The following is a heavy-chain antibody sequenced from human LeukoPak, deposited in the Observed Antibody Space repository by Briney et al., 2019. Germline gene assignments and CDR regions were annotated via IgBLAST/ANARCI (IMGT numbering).Heavy chain of an antibody. J-gene: IGHJ6*03. Sequence: ASVKVSCKVSGYTLTELSMHWVRQAPGKGLEWMGGFDPEDGETIYAQKFQGRVTMTEDTSTDTAYMELSSLRSEDTAVYYCATDGSSSWYRHYYMDVWGKGTTVTVSS. V-gene: IGHV1-24*01. CDR1: GYTLTELS. CDR2: FDPEDGET. D-gene: IGHD6-13*01. CDR3: ATDGSSSWYRHYYMDV.